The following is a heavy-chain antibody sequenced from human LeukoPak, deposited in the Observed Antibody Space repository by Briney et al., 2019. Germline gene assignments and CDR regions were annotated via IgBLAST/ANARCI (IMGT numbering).Heavy chain of an antibody. CDR2: IYYSGST. D-gene: IGHD4-23*01. CDR3: ARGGHGGNSDY. CDR1: GGSVSSGSYY. Sequence: SETLSLTCTVSGGSVSSGSYYWSWIRQPPGKGLEWIGYIYYSGSTNYNPSLKSRVTISVDTSKNQFSLKLSSVTAADTAVYYCARGGHGGNSDYWGQGALVTVSS. V-gene: IGHV4-61*01. J-gene: IGHJ4*02.